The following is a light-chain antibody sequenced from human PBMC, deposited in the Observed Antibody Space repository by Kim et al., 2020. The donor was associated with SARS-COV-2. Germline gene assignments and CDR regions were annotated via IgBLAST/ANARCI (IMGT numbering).Light chain of an antibody. CDR3: KKYNTAPWT. CDR1: RGIHNY. Sequence: DIQMTQSPSSLSASVGDRVTITCRASRGIHNYLAWYQQKPGKVPKLLIYAASTLHSGVPSRFSVSGSGTDVTLIISSLQPEDGATYYFKKYNTAPWTFGQGTKVDSK. J-gene: IGKJ1*01. CDR2: AAS. V-gene: IGKV1-27*01.